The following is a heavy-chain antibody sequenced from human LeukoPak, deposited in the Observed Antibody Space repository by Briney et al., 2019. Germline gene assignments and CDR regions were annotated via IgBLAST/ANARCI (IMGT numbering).Heavy chain of an antibody. V-gene: IGHV3-30*03. CDR1: GFTFSSYG. CDR3: ARGIYYGSGSYQIGY. J-gene: IGHJ4*02. Sequence: GGSLRLSCAASGFTFSSYGMHWVRQAPGKGLEWVAVISYDGSNKYYADSVKGRFTISRDNSKNTLYLQMNSLRAEDTAVYYCARGIYYGSGSYQIGYWGQGTLVTVSS. CDR2: ISYDGSNK. D-gene: IGHD3-10*01.